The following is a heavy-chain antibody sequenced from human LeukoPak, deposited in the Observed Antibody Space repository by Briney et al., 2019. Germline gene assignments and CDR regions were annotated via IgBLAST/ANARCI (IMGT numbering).Heavy chain of an antibody. CDR3: ARRGVVGATGFDY. CDR2: IYSSGST. Sequence: SETLSLTCSVSGGSISSISYYWGWIRQPPGKGLEWIGNIYSSGSTYNNPSLKSRVIISVDTSKNLFSLKLTSVTAADTAVYYCARRGVVGATGFDYWGQGTLVTVSS. CDR1: GGSISSISYY. J-gene: IGHJ4*02. D-gene: IGHD1-26*01. V-gene: IGHV4-39*01.